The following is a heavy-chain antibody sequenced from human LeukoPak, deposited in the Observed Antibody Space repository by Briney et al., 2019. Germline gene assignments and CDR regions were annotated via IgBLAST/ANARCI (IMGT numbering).Heavy chain of an antibody. J-gene: IGHJ3*02. CDR3: ARGLWELHAFDI. V-gene: IGHV1-69*05. CDR1: GGTFSSYA. CDR2: IIPIFGTA. D-gene: IGHD1-26*01. Sequence: SVKVSCKASGGTFSSYAISWVRQAPGQGLEWMGRIIPIFGTANYAQKFQGRVTITTDESTSTAYMELSSPRSEDTAVYYCARGLWELHAFDIWGQGTMVTVSS.